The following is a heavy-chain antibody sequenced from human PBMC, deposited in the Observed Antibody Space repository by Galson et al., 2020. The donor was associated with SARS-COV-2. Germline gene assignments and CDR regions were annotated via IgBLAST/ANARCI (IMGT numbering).Heavy chain of an antibody. D-gene: IGHD6-13*01. J-gene: IGHJ6*02. CDR1: GYTFTSYD. Sequence: ASVKVSCKASGYTFTSYDINWVRQAAGQGLEWMGWMNSNSGNTDYAQKFQGRVTMTRNTSISTAYMELSSLRSEDTAMYYCARGQSSSRRRGMDVWGQGTTVTVSS. V-gene: IGHV1-8*01. CDR3: ARGQSSSRRRGMDV. CDR2: MNSNSGNT.